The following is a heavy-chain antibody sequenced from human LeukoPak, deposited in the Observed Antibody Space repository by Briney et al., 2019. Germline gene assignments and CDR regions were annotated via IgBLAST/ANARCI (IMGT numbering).Heavy chain of an antibody. Sequence: GRSLRLSCAASGFTFSNYGMHWVRQAPGKGLEWVAVIWYDGSDKYHADSVKGRFTISRDNSKNTLYLQMNSLRVEDTAVYYCAKDYSSSGFDYWGQGTLVTVSS. J-gene: IGHJ4*02. CDR2: IWYDGSDK. CDR1: GFTFSNYG. V-gene: IGHV3-33*06. CDR3: AKDYSSSGFDY. D-gene: IGHD6-6*01.